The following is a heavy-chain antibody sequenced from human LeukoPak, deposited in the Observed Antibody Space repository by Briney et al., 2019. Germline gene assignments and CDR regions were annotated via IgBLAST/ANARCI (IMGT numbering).Heavy chain of an antibody. CDR2: IYPGDSDT. Sequence: GESLKISCKGSGYSFTSYWIGWVRQMPGKGLEWMGIIYPGDSDTRYSPSFQGQVTISADKSISTAYLQWSSLKASDTAMYYCARRGRGVSSRTQAIDYWGQGTLVTVSS. D-gene: IGHD6-13*01. J-gene: IGHJ4*02. CDR1: GYSFTSYW. V-gene: IGHV5-51*01. CDR3: ARRGRGVSSRTQAIDY.